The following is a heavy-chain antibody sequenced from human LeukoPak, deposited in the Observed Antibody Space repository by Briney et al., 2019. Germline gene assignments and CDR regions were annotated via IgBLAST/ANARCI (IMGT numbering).Heavy chain of an antibody. Sequence: SETLSLTCTVSGGSISSYYWSWLRQSAGNRLEWIGHVDSSGNTNYNPSLESRVTMSVDTSKKQFSLKLTSVTAADMAVYFCARQFLVGSTFHAFDLWGQGTRVTVSS. CDR2: VDSSGNT. D-gene: IGHD1-26*01. CDR3: ARQFLVGSTFHAFDL. J-gene: IGHJ3*01. V-gene: IGHV4-4*07. CDR1: GGSISSYY.